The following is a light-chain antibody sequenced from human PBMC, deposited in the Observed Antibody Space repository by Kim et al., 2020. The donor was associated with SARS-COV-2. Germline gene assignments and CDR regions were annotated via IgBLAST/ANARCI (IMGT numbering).Light chain of an antibody. CDR2: KAS. J-gene: IGKJ5*01. V-gene: IGKV1-5*03. Sequence: ASVGDRVAITCRASQSISNYLAWYQQKPGKAPKLLIYKASSLESGVPSRFSGSGSGTEFTLTINTLQPDDFATYYCQLYYTYLITFGQGTRLEIK. CDR1: QSISNY. CDR3: QLYYTYLIT.